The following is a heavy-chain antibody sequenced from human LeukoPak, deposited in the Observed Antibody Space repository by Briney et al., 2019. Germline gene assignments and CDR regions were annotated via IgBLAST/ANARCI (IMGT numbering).Heavy chain of an antibody. Sequence: SQTLSLTCTVSGGSISSGGYYWSWIRQHPGKGLEWIGYIYYSGSTYYNPSLKSRVTISVDTSKSQFSLKLSSVTAADTAVYYCARGYCSGGSCSTGDYWGQGTLVTVSS. V-gene: IGHV4-31*03. CDR2: IYYSGST. CDR1: GGSISSGGYY. D-gene: IGHD2-15*01. J-gene: IGHJ4*02. CDR3: ARGYCSGGSCSTGDY.